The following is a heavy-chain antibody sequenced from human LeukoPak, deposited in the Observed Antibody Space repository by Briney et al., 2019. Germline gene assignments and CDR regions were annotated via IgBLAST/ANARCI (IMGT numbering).Heavy chain of an antibody. CDR3: AKDEGYYYGSRSYNWFDP. V-gene: IGHV3-30*18. CDR1: GFTFSSYG. CDR2: ISYDGSNK. Sequence: GRSLRLSCAASGFTFSSYGMHCVRQAPGKGLEWVAVISYDGSNKYYADSVKGRFTISRDNSKNTLYLQMNSLRAEDTAVYYCAKDEGYYYGSRSYNWFDPWGQGTLVTVSS. D-gene: IGHD3-10*01. J-gene: IGHJ5*02.